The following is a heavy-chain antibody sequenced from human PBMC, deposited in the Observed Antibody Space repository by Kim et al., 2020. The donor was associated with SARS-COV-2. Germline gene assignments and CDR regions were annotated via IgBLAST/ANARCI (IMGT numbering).Heavy chain of an antibody. CDR3: ARDSVARTAPHYYGMDV. J-gene: IGHJ6*02. Sequence: GGSLRLSCAASGFTFSSYWMSWVRQAPGKGLEWVANIKQDGSEKYYVDSVKGRFTISRDNAKNSLYLQMNSLRAEDTAVYYCARDSVARTAPHYYGMDVWGQGTTVTVSS. V-gene: IGHV3-7*03. CDR1: GFTFSSYW. D-gene: IGHD6-19*01. CDR2: IKQDGSEK.